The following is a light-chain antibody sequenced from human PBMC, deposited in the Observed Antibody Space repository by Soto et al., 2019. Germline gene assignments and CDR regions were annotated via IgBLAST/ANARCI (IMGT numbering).Light chain of an antibody. V-gene: IGKV3-15*01. CDR3: QQYHDWPPIT. CDR2: GAS. Sequence: EIVMTQSPDTLSVSPGEGVTLSCRASQSVSSDLAWYQQKPGQSPRLLMYGASTSATDIPARFSGGGSGTEFTLTISSLQSEDVAISYCQQYHDWPPITFGPGTKVEIK. CDR1: QSVSSD. J-gene: IGKJ3*01.